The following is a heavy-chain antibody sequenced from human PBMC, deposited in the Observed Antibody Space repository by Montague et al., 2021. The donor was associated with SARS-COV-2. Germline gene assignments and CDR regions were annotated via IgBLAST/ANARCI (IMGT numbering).Heavy chain of an antibody. CDR1: GFTFNSYE. J-gene: IGHJ6*02. CDR3: ARDGQQLVLYGVDV. D-gene: IGHD6-13*01. V-gene: IGHV3-48*03. Sequence: SLRLSCAASGFTFNSYEMNWVRQAPGKGLEWVPYISSSGSTIYXXXSXXGRFTISRDNAKNSLYLQMNSLRAEDTAVYYCARDGQQLVLYGVDVWGQGTTVTVSS. CDR2: ISSSGSTI.